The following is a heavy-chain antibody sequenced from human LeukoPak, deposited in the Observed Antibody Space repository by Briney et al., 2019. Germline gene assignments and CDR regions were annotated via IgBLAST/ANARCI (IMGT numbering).Heavy chain of an antibody. CDR2: ISSSSSTI. D-gene: IGHD2-21*01. V-gene: IGHV3-48*02. Sequence: AGGSLRLSCAASGFTFSSYSMNWVRQAPGKGLEWVSYISSSSSTIYYADSVKGRFTISRDNAKNSLYLQMNSLRDEDTAVYYCAREGLWVGPDSGKTRHPYWEIWGQGTMVTVSS. CDR3: AREGLWVGPDSGKTRHPYWEI. CDR1: GFTFSSYS. J-gene: IGHJ3*02.